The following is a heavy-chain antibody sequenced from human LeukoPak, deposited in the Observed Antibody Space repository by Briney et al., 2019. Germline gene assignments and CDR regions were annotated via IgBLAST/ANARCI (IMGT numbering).Heavy chain of an antibody. CDR1: GDSFSSNSYY. V-gene: IGHV4-39*07. CDR2: IQYSGST. D-gene: IGHD1-1*01. Sequence: SETLSLTCTVSGDSFSSNSYYWAWIRQPPGKGLECIGGIQYSGSTYFNPSLKSRVTISIDTSKSQFSLKLSSVTAADTAVYYCARSQLVWFDPWGQGTLVTVSS. CDR3: ARSQLVWFDP. J-gene: IGHJ5*02.